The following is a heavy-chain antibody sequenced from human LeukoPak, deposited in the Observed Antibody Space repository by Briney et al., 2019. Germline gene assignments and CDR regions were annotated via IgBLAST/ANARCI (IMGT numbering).Heavy chain of an antibody. J-gene: IGHJ6*03. D-gene: IGHD3-22*01. CDR1: GFTFSSYS. Sequence: KTGGSLRLPCAASGFTFSSYSMNWVRQAPGKGLEWVSSISSSSSYIYYADSVKGRFTISRDNAKNSLYLQMNSLRAEDTAVYYCARDRHDSSGYRLYYYYMDVWGKGTTVTVSS. CDR2: ISSSSSYI. V-gene: IGHV3-21*01. CDR3: ARDRHDSSGYRLYYYYMDV.